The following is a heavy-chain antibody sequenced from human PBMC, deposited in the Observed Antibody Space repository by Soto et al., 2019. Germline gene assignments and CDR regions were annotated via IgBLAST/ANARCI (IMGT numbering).Heavy chain of an antibody. CDR3: TTFSYAYPLFDN. Sequence: SLRLSCAASGFTFDDYAMHWVRQAPGKGLEWVASISWNSGSIGYADSVKGRFTISRDNAKNSLSLQMNSLKTEDTAIYFCTTFSYAYPLFDNWGQGTRVTVSS. J-gene: IGHJ4*02. CDR1: GFTFDDYA. CDR2: ISWNSGSI. V-gene: IGHV3-9*01. D-gene: IGHD5-18*01.